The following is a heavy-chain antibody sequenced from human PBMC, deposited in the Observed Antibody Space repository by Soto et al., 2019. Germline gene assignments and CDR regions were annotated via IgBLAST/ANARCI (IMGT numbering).Heavy chain of an antibody. Sequence: QVQLQESGPGLVKPSQTLSLTCTVSGGSISSGDTYWSWIRQTPGKGLEWIGYIFYRGTTDYNPSLESRITISVGTSENQFSLKLTSVTAADTAVYYCARARSRWELFFDYWGQGTLVTVSS. V-gene: IGHV4-30-4*01. D-gene: IGHD1-26*01. CDR1: GGSISSGDTY. CDR2: IFYRGTT. J-gene: IGHJ4*02. CDR3: ARARSRWELFFDY.